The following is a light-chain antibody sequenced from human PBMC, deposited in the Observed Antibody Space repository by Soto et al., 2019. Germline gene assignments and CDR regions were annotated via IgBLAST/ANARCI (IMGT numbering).Light chain of an antibody. Sequence: EIVLTQSPATLSLSPGERATLSCRASQSVSSYLAWYQRKPGQAPRLLIYDASNMATGIPARFSGSESGPDFTLTISSRDAEDCAYYYCQQRSNWPPITFGQGTRLEIK. V-gene: IGKV3-11*01. J-gene: IGKJ5*01. CDR2: DAS. CDR3: QQRSNWPPIT. CDR1: QSVSSY.